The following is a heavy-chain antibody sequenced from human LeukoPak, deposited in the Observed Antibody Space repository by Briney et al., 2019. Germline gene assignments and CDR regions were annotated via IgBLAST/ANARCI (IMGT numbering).Heavy chain of an antibody. D-gene: IGHD3-3*01. CDR3: AKDRGWSDYSPRGALHI. CDR2: ISGSGGGT. CDR1: VFTFSSYA. V-gene: IGHV3-23*01. Sequence: PGGSLRLSCAASVFTFSSYAMSWVRQAPGKGLEWVSAISGSGGGTYYADSVKGRFTISRDNSKNTLYLQMNSLRAEDTAVYYCAKDRGWSDYSPRGALHIWAQGTMVTVSS. J-gene: IGHJ3*02.